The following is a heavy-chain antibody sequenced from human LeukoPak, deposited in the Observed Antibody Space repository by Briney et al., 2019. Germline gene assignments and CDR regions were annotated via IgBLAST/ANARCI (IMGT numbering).Heavy chain of an antibody. V-gene: IGHV3-21*01. D-gene: IGHD6-13*01. Sequence: PGGSLRLSCVVSRFIFSTYSLSWVRQAPGKGLERVSSISSSSTYIYYADSVRGRFTISRDKAKNSLYLQMNSLRAEDTAVYYCARIAAAGTRPDYWGQGTLVTVSS. J-gene: IGHJ4*02. CDR1: RFIFSTYS. CDR3: ARIAAAGTRPDY. CDR2: ISSSSTYI.